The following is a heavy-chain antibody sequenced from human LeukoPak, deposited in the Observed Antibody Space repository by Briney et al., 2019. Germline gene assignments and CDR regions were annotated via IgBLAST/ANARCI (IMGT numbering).Heavy chain of an antibody. V-gene: IGHV4-38-2*02. D-gene: IGHD1-26*01. CDR2: IYHSGST. CDR1: GYSISSGYY. CDR3: ARERVGASYFDY. Sequence: SETLSLTCTVSGYSISSGYYWGWIRQPPGKGLEWIGSIYHSGSTYYNPSLKSRVTISVDTSKNQFSLKLSSVTAADTAVYYCARERVGASYFDYWGQGTLVTVSS. J-gene: IGHJ4*02.